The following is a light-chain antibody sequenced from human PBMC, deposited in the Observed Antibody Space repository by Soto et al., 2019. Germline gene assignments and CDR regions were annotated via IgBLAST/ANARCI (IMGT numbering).Light chain of an antibody. CDR2: DAS. CDR1: QDISNY. V-gene: IGKV1-33*01. CDR3: QKYDNLLT. J-gene: IGKJ4*01. Sequence: DIQMTQSPSSLSASVGDRVTITCQASQDISNYLNWYQQKPGKAPKLLIYDASNLETGVPSRFSGRGSGTDFTFTISSLQPEEIATYYWQKYDNLLTFGGGTKGEIK.